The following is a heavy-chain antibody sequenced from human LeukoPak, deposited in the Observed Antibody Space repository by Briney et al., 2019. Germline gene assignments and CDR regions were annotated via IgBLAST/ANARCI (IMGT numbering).Heavy chain of an antibody. CDR2: TGLESVHT. CDR3: ANGDDIGKHPTRAYYFDI. Sequence: SGGSLRLSCAASGFIFSLHAMSWVRQAPGKGLEWVSTTGLESVHTLCADSVQGRFTVSRDNSRNTLDLQMDNLRVDDTAVYYCANGDDIGKHPTRAYYFDIWGQGTLVTVSS. D-gene: IGHD5-24*01. J-gene: IGHJ4*02. CDR1: GFIFSLHA. V-gene: IGHV3-23*01.